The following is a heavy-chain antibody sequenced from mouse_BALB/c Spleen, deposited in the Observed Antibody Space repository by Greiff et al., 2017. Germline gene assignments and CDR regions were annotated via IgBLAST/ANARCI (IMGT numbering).Heavy chain of an antibody. J-gene: IGHJ2*01. CDR2: IYPETGGT. CDR3: TRRAYYGKVVDY. V-gene: IGHV1-15*01. D-gene: IGHD2-10*01. CDR1: GYTFTDYE. Sequence: QVQLKESGAELVRPGASVTLSCKASGYTFTDYEMHWVKQTPVHGLEWIGAIYPETGGTAYNQKFKGKATLTADKSSSTAYMELRSLTSEDSAVYYCTRRAYYGKVVDYWGQGTTLTVSS.